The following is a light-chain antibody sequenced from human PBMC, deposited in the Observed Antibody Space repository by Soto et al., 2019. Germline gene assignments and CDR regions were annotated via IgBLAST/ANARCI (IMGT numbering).Light chain of an antibody. Sequence: DIQMTQSPSSLSASVGDRVTITCRASQYIGDFLNWYQQTPGKPPKLLIFGASNLHIGVPSRFSGSGSGTEFTLTIRNLLREDFETYYCQQSYFILGTFGRGTKVDIK. CDR2: GAS. V-gene: IGKV1-39*01. CDR3: QQSYFILGT. CDR1: QYIGDF. J-gene: IGKJ1*01.